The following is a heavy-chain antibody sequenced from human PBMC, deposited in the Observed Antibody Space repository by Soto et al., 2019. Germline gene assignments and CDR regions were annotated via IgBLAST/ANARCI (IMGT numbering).Heavy chain of an antibody. D-gene: IGHD2-15*01. CDR2: ISSSSSYI. V-gene: IGHV3-21*01. CDR3: ARDGGYCSGGSCDQDAFDT. CDR1: GFTFSSYS. Sequence: EVQLVESGGGLVRPGGSLRLSCAASGFTFSSYSMNWVRQAPGKGLEWVSSISSSSSYIYYADSVKGRFTISRDNAKNSLYLQMNSLRAEDTAVYYCARDGGYCSGGSCDQDAFDTWGQGTMVTVSS. J-gene: IGHJ3*02.